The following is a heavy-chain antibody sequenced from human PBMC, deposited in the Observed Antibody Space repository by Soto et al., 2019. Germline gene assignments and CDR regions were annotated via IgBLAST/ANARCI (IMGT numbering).Heavy chain of an antibody. CDR3: ARLPAWEPRIAVLFDP. CDR1: GGSISSSSYY. J-gene: IGHJ5*02. V-gene: IGHV4-39*01. CDR2: IYYSGST. D-gene: IGHD1-26*01. Sequence: SETLSLTCTVSGGSISSSSYYWGWIRQPPGKGLEWIGNIYYSGSTYYNPSLKSRVTISVDTSKNQFSLKLSSVTAADTAVYYCARLPAWEPRIAVLFDPWGQGTLVTVSS.